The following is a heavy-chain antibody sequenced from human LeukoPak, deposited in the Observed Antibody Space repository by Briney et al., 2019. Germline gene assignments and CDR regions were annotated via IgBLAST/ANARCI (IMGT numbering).Heavy chain of an antibody. Sequence: GGSLRLSCAASGFTFSTYAMHWVRQAPGKGLEWVALMSYDESNKHYADSVKGRFTISRDNSKNTLYLEMNSLRAEDTAVYYCARWAGGFDYWGQGTLVTVSS. CDR1: GFTFSTYA. V-gene: IGHV3-30-3*01. CDR3: ARWAGGFDY. D-gene: IGHD1-26*01. CDR2: MSYDESNK. J-gene: IGHJ4*02.